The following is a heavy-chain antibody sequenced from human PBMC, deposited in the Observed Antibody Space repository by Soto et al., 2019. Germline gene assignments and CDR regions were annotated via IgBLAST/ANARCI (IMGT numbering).Heavy chain of an antibody. J-gene: IGHJ5*02. CDR2: IYFTGST. Sequence: SETLSLTXTVSGGAVSSGTYYWSWIRQPPGKGLEWIGHIYFTGSTNYNPSLKSRVTMSLDTSRNQFSLKLSSVTAADTAVYYCTRGPPRVQWFDPWGLGTLVTVSS. V-gene: IGHV4-61*01. CDR1: GGAVSSGTYY. CDR3: TRGPPRVQWFDP.